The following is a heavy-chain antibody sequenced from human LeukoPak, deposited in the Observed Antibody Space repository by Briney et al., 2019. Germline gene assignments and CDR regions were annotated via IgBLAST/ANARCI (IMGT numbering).Heavy chain of an antibody. CDR2: IIPILGIA. D-gene: IGHD4-17*01. J-gene: IGHJ4*02. Sequence: SVKVSCKASGGTFSSYAISWVRQAPGQGLEWMGRIIPILGIANYAQKFQGRVTITADKSTSTAYMELSSLRSEDTAVYYCARDFDYGDCGFDYWGQGTLVTVSS. CDR3: ARDFDYGDCGFDY. CDR1: GGTFSSYA. V-gene: IGHV1-69*04.